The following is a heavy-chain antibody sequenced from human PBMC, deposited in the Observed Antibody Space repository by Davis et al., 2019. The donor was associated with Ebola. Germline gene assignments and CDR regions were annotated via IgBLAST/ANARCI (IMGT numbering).Heavy chain of an antibody. CDR1: GYTFTSYA. Sequence: ASVKVSCKASGYTFTSYAMHWVRQAPGQRLEWMGWINAGNGNTKYSQKFQGRVTITRDTSASTAYMELSSLRSEDTAVYYCARAAAATPWFDPWGQGTLVTVSS. J-gene: IGHJ5*02. V-gene: IGHV1-3*01. CDR3: ARAAAATPWFDP. CDR2: INAGNGNT. D-gene: IGHD2-15*01.